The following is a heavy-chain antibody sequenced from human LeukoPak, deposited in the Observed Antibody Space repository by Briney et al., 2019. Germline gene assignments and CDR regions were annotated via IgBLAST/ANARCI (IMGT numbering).Heavy chain of an antibody. J-gene: IGHJ4*02. V-gene: IGHV4-59*01. CDR3: ARDPGGYSYGYPDY. CDR1: GGSISSYY. Sequence: ASETLSLTCTVSGGSISSYYWSWIRQPPGKGLEWIGYIYYSGSTNYNPSLKSRVTISVDTSENQFSLKLSSVTAADTAVYYCARDPGGYSYGYPDYWGQGTLVTVSS. D-gene: IGHD5-18*01. CDR2: IYYSGST.